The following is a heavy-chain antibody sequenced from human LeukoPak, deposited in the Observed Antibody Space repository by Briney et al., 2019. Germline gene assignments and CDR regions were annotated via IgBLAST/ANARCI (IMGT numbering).Heavy chain of an antibody. V-gene: IGHV1-8*03. J-gene: IGHJ4*02. Sequence: ASVKVSCKASGYTFTGYYIHWVRQAPGQGLEWMGWINPNSGNTDYAQKFQGRVTITRNTSISTAYMELSSLRSEDTAVYYCARARMVRGVLIDFDYWGQGTLVTVSS. CDR1: GYTFTGYY. D-gene: IGHD3-10*01. CDR2: INPNSGNT. CDR3: ARARMVRGVLIDFDY.